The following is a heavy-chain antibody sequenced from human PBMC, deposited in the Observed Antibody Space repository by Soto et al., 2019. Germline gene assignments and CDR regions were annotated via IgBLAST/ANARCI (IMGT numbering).Heavy chain of an antibody. CDR1: GFTFSSYS. J-gene: IGHJ3*02. D-gene: IGHD4-17*01. CDR3: ARDPNGDYVGAFDI. CDR2: ISSSSSYI. Sequence: LRLSCAASGFTFSSYSMNWVRQAPGKGLEWVSSISSSSSYIYYADSVKGRFTISRDNSKDSLYLQMNSLRAEDAAVYYCARDPNGDYVGAFDIWGQGTMVTVSS. V-gene: IGHV3-21*04.